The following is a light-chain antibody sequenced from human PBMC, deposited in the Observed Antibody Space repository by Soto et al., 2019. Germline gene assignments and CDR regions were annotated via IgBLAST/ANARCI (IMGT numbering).Light chain of an antibody. Sequence: QSALTQPASVSGSPGKSITISCTGTSSDVGSYNLVSWYQQHPGKAPKLMIYEVSKRPSGVSNRFSGSKSGNTASLTISGLQAEDEADYYCCSYAGSSTLFGTGTKLTVL. V-gene: IGLV2-23*02. CDR3: CSYAGSSTL. J-gene: IGLJ1*01. CDR2: EVS. CDR1: SSDVGSYNL.